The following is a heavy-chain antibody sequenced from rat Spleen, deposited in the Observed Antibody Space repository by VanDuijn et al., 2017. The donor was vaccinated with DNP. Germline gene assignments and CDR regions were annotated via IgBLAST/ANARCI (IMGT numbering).Heavy chain of an antibody. D-gene: IGHD1-3*01. CDR1: GFTFSNYG. V-gene: IGHV5-29*01. Sequence: EVLLVESGGGLVQPGRSLKLSCAASGFTFSNYGMAWVRQAPTKGLEWVATISYDGSSTYYRDSVKGRFTISRDNAKSTLYLQMDSLRSEDTATYYCARYAVATDYWGQGVMVTVSS. CDR2: ISYDGSST. J-gene: IGHJ2*01. CDR3: ARYAVATDY.